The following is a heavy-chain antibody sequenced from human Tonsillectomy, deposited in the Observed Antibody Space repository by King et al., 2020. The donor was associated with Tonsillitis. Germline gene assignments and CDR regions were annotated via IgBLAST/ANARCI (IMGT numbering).Heavy chain of an antibody. J-gene: IGHJ2*01. CDR1: GYTFTRYT. V-gene: IGHV1-3*01. CDR3: PRAPSTVTTFRYFDL. Sequence: QLVQSGAEVKKPGASVKVSCEASGYTFTRYTMHWVRQAPGQRLEWMGWINAGYGNTKYSQKFQDRVTITRDTSASTAHMELSSLTSEDTAVYYCPRAPSTVTTFRYFDLWGRGTLVTVSS. D-gene: IGHD4-17*01. CDR2: INAGYGNT.